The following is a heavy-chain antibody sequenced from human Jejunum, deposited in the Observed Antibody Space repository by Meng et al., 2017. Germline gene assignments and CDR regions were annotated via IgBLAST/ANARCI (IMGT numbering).Heavy chain of an antibody. J-gene: IGHJ4*02. CDR3: TGGRGGSAPSDY. CDR1: GLPFSDYF. CDR2: SRNKTRGYTT. D-gene: IGHD1-26*01. V-gene: IGHV3-72*01. Sequence: GESLKISCAVSGLPFSDYFMDWVRQAPGKGLEWVARSRNKTRGYTTEYVASVKDRYNISRDDSKNSLFLQMNSLRIEDTAMYFCTGGRGGSAPSDYWGQGTRVTVSS.